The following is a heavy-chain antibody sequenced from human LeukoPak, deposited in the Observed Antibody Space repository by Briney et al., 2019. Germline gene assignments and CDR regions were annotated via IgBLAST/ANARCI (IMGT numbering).Heavy chain of an antibody. CDR3: ARVSYGSGSYYVDY. Sequence: PSETLSLTCTVSGGSISSYYWSWIRQPPGKGLEWIGYIYYSGSTNYNPSLKSRVTISVDTSKNQFSLKLSSVTAADTAVYYCARVSYGSGSYYVDYWGQGTLVIVSS. V-gene: IGHV4-59*01. CDR2: IYYSGST. D-gene: IGHD3-10*01. CDR1: GGSISSYY. J-gene: IGHJ4*02.